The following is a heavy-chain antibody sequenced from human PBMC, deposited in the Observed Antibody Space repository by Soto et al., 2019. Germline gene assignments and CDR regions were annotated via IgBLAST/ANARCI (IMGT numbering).Heavy chain of an antibody. CDR1: GFTFSSYW. CDR2: IKQDGSEK. Sequence: GGSLRLSCAASGFTFSSYWMSWVRQAPGKGLEWATNIKQDGSEKYYVDSVKGRFTISRDNAKNSLYLQMNSLRAEDTAVYYCARGGYYYDSSGYSWDYYYYGMDVWGQGTPVTVSS. D-gene: IGHD3-22*01. CDR3: ARGGYYYDSSGYSWDYYYYGMDV. V-gene: IGHV3-7*01. J-gene: IGHJ6*02.